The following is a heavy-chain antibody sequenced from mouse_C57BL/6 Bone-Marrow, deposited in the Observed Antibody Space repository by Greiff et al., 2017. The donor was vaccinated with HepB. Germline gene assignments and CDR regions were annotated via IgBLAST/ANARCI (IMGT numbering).Heavy chain of an antibody. CDR3: ARLGRRDYYAMDY. CDR2: IDPETGGT. V-gene: IGHV1-15*01. Sequence: VQLQQSGAELVRPGASVTLSCKASGYTFTDYEMHWVKQTPVHGLEWIGAIDPETGGTAYNQKFKGKAILTADKSSSTAYMELRSLTSEDSAIYYCARLGRRDYYAMDYWGQGTSVTVSS. D-gene: IGHD3-3*01. CDR1: GYTFTDYE. J-gene: IGHJ4*01.